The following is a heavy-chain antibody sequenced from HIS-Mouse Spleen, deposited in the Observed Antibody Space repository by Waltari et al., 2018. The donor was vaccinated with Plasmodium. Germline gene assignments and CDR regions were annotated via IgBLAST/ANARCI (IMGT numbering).Heavy chain of an antibody. CDR3: ARGPTYSSSYYFDY. D-gene: IGHD6-6*01. J-gene: IGHJ4*02. CDR2: IGTAGDT. CDR1: GFTFSSSD. V-gene: IGHV3-13*01. Sequence: EVQLVESGGGLVQPGGSLSLSCAASGFTFSSSDLPWVHQATGKGLEWVSAIGTAGDTYYPGSVKGRFTISRENAKNSLYLQMNSLRAGDTAVYYCARGPTYSSSYYFDYWGQGTLVTVSS.